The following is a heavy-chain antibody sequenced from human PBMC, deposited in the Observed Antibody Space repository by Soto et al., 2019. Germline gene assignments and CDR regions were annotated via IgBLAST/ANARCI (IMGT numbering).Heavy chain of an antibody. CDR3: ARSRNDFWEKRPTGGCMDV. V-gene: IGHV3-48*03. J-gene: IGHJ6*02. D-gene: IGHD3-3*01. Sequence: LRLSCAASGFTFSSYEMNWVRQAPGKGLEWVSYISSSGSTIYYADSVKGRFTISRDNAKNSLYLQMNSLRAEDTAVYYCARSRNDFWEKRPTGGCMDVWGQGTTVTVSS. CDR2: ISSSGSTI. CDR1: GFTFSSYE.